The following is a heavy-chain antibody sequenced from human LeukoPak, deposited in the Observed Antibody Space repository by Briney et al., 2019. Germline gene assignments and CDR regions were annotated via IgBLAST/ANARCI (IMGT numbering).Heavy chain of an antibody. CDR3: ARVAGTEVDY. J-gene: IGHJ4*02. V-gene: IGHV3-21*01. CDR1: GFTFSSYS. CDR2: ISSSSSYI. D-gene: IGHD6-19*01. Sequence: KPGGSLRLSCAASGFTFSSYSMNWVRQAPGQGLAWVSSISSSSSYIYYADSVKGRFTISRDNAKNSLYLQMNSLRAEDTAVYYCARVAGTEVDYWGQGTLVTVSS.